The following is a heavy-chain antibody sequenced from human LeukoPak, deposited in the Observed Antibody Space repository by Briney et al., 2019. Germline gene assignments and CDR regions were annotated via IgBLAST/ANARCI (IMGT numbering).Heavy chain of an antibody. CDR3: ARALSPDYYDSSGYYFGYYYYYGMDV. J-gene: IGHJ6*02. V-gene: IGHV1-18*01. Sequence: GASVKVSCKASGYTITSYGISWVRQAPGQGLEWMGWISAYNGNTNYAQKLQGRVTMTTDTSTSTAYMELRSLRSDDTAVYYCARALSPDYYDSSGYYFGYYYYYGMDVWGQGTTVTVSS. CDR1: GYTITSYG. CDR2: ISAYNGNT. D-gene: IGHD3-22*01.